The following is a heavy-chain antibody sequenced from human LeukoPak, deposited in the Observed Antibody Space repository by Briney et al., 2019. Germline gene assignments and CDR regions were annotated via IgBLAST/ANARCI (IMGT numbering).Heavy chain of an antibody. J-gene: IGHJ6*03. Sequence: GESLKISCKGSGYSFTSYWIGWVRQMPGKGLEWMGIIYPGDSDTRYSPSFQGQVTISADKSISTAYLQWSSLKASDTAMYYCARNVVAVAGTAYYYYYMDVWGKGTTVTVSS. CDR2: IYPGDSDT. D-gene: IGHD6-19*01. CDR3: ARNVVAVAGTAYYYYYMDV. CDR1: GYSFTSYW. V-gene: IGHV5-51*01.